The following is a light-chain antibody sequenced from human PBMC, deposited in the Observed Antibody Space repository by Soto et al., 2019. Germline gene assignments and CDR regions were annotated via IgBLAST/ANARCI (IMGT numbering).Light chain of an antibody. CDR2: GNS. V-gene: IGLV1-40*01. CDR1: SSNIGAGYD. CDR3: QSYDSSLSRV. Sequence: QLVLTQPPSVSGAPGQSVTISCTGSSSNIGAGYDVHWYQQLPGTAPKLLIYGNSNRPSGVPDRFSGSKSGTSASLAITGLQAEDEADYYCQSYDSSLSRVFGGGTKLTVL. J-gene: IGLJ2*01.